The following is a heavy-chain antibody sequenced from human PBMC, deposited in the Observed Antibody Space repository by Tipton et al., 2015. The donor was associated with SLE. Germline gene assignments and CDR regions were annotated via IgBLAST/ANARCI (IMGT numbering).Heavy chain of an antibody. Sequence: QSGAEVKKPGASVKVSCKASGGTFSSYAISWVRQAPGRGLEWLGGVIPIFGTANYAQKFQGRVTITADKSTSADYMELRSLRSEDAAVYSCAWCVACSSTRTPHSCSCCGMDGWGQGSTVTASS. V-gene: IGHV1-69*06. CDR1: GGTFSSYA. CDR2: VIPIFGTA. CDR3: AWCVACSSTRTPHSCSCCGMDG. D-gene: IGHD2-2*01. J-gene: IGHJ6*02.